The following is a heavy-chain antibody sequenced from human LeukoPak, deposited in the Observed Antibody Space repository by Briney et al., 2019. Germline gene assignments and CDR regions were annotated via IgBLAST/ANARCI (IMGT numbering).Heavy chain of an antibody. J-gene: IGHJ4*02. D-gene: IGHD3-22*01. CDR1: GGSISSSSYY. CDR2: IYYSGST. Sequence: PSETLSLTCTVSGGSISSSSYYWGWIRPPPRKGMEWIGSIYYSGSTYYNPSLKSRVTISVDTSKDQFCLKLSSVTAADTAVYYCAREIGDYYDSSGYRTYYFDYWGQGTLVTVSS. V-gene: IGHV4-39*07. CDR3: AREIGDYYDSSGYRTYYFDY.